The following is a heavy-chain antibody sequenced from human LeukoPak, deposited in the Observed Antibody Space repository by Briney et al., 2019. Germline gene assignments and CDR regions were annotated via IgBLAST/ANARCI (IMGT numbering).Heavy chain of an antibody. V-gene: IGHV3-74*01. Sequence: GGSLRLSCAASGFTFSGYWMHWVRQAPGKGLVWVSRINSDGSSTSYADSVKGRFTISRDNAKNTLYLQMNSLRAEDTAVYYCARDSGWYRTFDYWGQGILVTVSS. CDR1: GFTFSGYW. CDR2: INSDGSST. CDR3: ARDSGWYRTFDY. J-gene: IGHJ4*02. D-gene: IGHD6-19*01.